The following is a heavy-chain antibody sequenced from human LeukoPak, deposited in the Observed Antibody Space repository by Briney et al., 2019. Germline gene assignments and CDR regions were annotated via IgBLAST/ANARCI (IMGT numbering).Heavy chain of an antibody. J-gene: IGHJ6*03. Sequence: GGSLRLSCAASGFTVGDYAMSWVRQAPGEGLEWLGFIRTEAYEWATDYGASVKGQFTISRDDSKNIAYLQMNSLNTEDTAVYYCTRTFGYYYFYMDVWGKGTTVIVSS. CDR1: GFTVGDYA. D-gene: IGHD3-16*01. CDR2: IRTEAYEWAT. V-gene: IGHV3-49*04. CDR3: TRTFGYYYFYMDV.